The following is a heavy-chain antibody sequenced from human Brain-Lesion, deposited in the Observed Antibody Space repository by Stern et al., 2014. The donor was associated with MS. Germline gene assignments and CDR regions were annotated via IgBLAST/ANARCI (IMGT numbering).Heavy chain of an antibody. CDR3: ATLSPGAGGNYYRHFDY. Sequence: VQLVQSGAEVKKPGASVKVSCKVSGYTLTELSMHWGRQAPRKGLEWMGGFDPEDGATIYAQKFQGRVTMTEDTSTDTAYMELSSLRSEDTVVYYCATLSPGAGGNYYRHFDYWGQGTLVTVSS. D-gene: IGHD1-26*01. J-gene: IGHJ4*02. V-gene: IGHV1-24*01. CDR1: GYTLTELS. CDR2: FDPEDGAT.